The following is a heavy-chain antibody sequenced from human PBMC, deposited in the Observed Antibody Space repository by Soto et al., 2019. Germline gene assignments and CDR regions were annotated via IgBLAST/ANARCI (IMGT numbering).Heavy chain of an antibody. CDR1: GGTFSRYA. Sequence: QVQLVQSGAEVKKPGSSVKVSCKASGGTFSRYAISWVRQAPGQGLEWMGGFIPAFETATYAQKFQGRVTITADESTSTVYMELSGLRSEDTAMYYCAKGTSSWNNWFDPWGQGTLVTVSS. CDR2: FIPAFETA. CDR3: AKGTSSWNNWFDP. J-gene: IGHJ5*02. V-gene: IGHV1-69*01. D-gene: IGHD6-13*01.